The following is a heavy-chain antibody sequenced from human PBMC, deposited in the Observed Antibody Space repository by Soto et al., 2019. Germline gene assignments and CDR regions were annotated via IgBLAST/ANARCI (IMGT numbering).Heavy chain of an antibody. Sequence: ESGGGLVQPGGSLRLSCAASGFTFSSYWMSWVRQAPGKGLEWVANIKQDGSEKYYVDSVKGRFTISRDNAKNSLYLQMNSLRAEDTAVYYCARGRGYSGYYFDYWGQGTLVTVSS. CDR2: IKQDGSEK. D-gene: IGHD5-12*01. CDR1: GFTFSSYW. CDR3: ARGRGYSGYYFDY. J-gene: IGHJ4*02. V-gene: IGHV3-7*03.